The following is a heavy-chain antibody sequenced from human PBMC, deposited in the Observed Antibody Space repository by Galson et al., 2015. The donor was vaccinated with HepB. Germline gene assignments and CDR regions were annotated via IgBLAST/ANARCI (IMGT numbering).Heavy chain of an antibody. V-gene: IGHV4-61*09. J-gene: IGHJ6*04. Sequence: TLSLTCTVSGGSISSGNDYWSWIRQPAGKGLEWIGHIQTSGSTNYNPSLKSRVTMSVDTSKNQFSLKLSSVTAADTAVCYCARGYCSSASCYPGDVWGKGTTVTVSS. CDR2: IQTSGST. CDR1: GGSISSGNDY. CDR3: ARGYCSSASCYPGDV. D-gene: IGHD2-2*01.